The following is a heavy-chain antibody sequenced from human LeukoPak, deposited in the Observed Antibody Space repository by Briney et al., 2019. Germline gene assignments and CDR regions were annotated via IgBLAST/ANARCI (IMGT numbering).Heavy chain of an antibody. CDR3: ARDLRLRRIF. CDR2: INHSGST. CDR1: GGSFSGYY. D-gene: IGHD2-15*01. J-gene: IGHJ4*02. V-gene: IGHV4-34*01. Sequence: PSETLSLTCAVYGGSFSGYYWSWIRQPPGKGLEWIGEINHSGSTNYNPSLKSRVTISVDTSKNQFSLKLSSVTAAGTAVYYCARDLRLRRIFWGQGTLVTVSS.